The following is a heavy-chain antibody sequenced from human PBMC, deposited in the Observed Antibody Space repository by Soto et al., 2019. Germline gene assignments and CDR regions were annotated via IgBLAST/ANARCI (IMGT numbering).Heavy chain of an antibody. J-gene: IGHJ6*02. CDR2: IIPIFGTA. CDR3: ASRRYSSSPAGGYYYYYGMDV. D-gene: IGHD6-6*01. V-gene: IGHV1-69*06. Sequence: GASVKGSCKASGGTFSSYAISWVRQAPGQGLEWMGGIIPIFGTANYAQKFQGRVTITADKSTSTAYMELSSLRSEDTAVYYCASRRYSSSPAGGYYYYYGMDVWGQGTTVTVSS. CDR1: GGTFSSYA.